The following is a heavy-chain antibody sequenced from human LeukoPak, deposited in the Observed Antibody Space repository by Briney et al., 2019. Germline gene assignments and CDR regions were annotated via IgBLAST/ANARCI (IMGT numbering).Heavy chain of an antibody. CDR3: ARTRRITMIADAFDI. CDR2: INAGNGNT. J-gene: IGHJ3*02. D-gene: IGHD3-22*01. CDR1: GYTFTSYA. Sequence: ASVKVSCKASGYTFTSYAMHWVRQAPGQRLEWMGWINAGNGNTKYSQKFQGRVTITRDTSASTAYMELSSLRSEDTAVYYCARTRRITMIADAFDIWGQGTMVTVSS. V-gene: IGHV1-3*01.